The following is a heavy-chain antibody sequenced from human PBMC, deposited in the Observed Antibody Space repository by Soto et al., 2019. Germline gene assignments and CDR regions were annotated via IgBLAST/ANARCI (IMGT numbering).Heavy chain of an antibody. CDR3: ARGVIH. V-gene: IGHV4-59*01. D-gene: IGHD2-21*01. CDR1: GASISSYY. J-gene: IGHJ4*02. CDR2: VYYSGST. Sequence: SETLSLTCTVSGASISSYYWSWIRQPPGKGLEWIGYVYYSGSTNYNPSLKSRVTISVDTSKNQFSLKLSSVTAADTAMYYCARGVIHWGQGTLVTVSS.